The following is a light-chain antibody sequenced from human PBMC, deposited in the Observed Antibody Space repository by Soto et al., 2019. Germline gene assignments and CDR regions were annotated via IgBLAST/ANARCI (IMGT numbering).Light chain of an antibody. Sequence: QSALTQPASVSGSPGQSITISCTGTSSDIGTYNYVSWYQHHPGKAPKLLIYEVSNRPSGVSNRFSGSKSGNTASLTISGLQAEDEADYYCYSYAGRNIWVFGGGTQLTVL. CDR2: EVS. V-gene: IGLV2-14*01. CDR3: YSYAGRNIWV. CDR1: SSDIGTYNY. J-gene: IGLJ3*02.